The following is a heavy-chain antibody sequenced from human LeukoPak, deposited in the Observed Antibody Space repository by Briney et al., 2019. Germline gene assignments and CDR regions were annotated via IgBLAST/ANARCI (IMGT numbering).Heavy chain of an antibody. V-gene: IGHV3-7*03. D-gene: IGHD3-22*01. CDR2: IDQDGSEK. CDR3: ARDYYSYSRGSWAFDI. CDR1: AFTFSSYW. Sequence: PGGSLRLPCAASAFTFSSYWMSWDRQAPGNGLEWVANIDQDGSEKYYVESMKGRITISRDTAKNSLYLQMNSLRAEDTAVYYCARDYYSYSRGSWAFDIWGQGTMVTVSS. J-gene: IGHJ3*02.